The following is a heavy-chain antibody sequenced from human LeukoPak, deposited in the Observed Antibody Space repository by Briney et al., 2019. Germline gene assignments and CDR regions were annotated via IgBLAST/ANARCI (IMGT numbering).Heavy chain of an antibody. CDR1: GYTFTSYG. J-gene: IGHJ2*01. CDR2: ISAYNGNT. CDR3: ARDGSEYYDFWSGRPGPNWYFDL. Sequence: ASVKVSCKASGYTFTSYGISWVRQAPGQGLEWMGWISAYNGNTNYAQKLQCRVTMTTDTSTSTAYMELRSLRSDDTAVYYCARDGSEYYDFWSGRPGPNWYFDLWGRGTLVTVSS. D-gene: IGHD3-3*01. V-gene: IGHV1-18*01.